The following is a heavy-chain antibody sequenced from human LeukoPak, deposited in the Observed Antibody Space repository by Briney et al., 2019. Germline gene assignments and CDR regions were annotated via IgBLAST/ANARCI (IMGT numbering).Heavy chain of an antibody. CDR3: ARDPEGSSDAFDI. CDR2: INPNSGGT. D-gene: IGHD6-6*01. Sequence: ASVKVSCKASGYTFTGYYMHWVRQAPGQGLEWMGRINPNSGGTNYAQKFQGRVTMTRDTSINTAYMELSRLRSDDTAVYYCARDPEGSSDAFDIWGQGTMVTVSS. V-gene: IGHV1-2*06. J-gene: IGHJ3*02. CDR1: GYTFTGYY.